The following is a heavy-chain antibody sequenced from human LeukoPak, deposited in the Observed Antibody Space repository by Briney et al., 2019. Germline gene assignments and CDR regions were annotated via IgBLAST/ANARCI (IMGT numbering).Heavy chain of an antibody. CDR1: GYTFTSYG. D-gene: IGHD3-10*01. CDR2: ISAYNGNT. J-gene: IGHJ4*02. V-gene: IGHV1-18*01. Sequence: ASVKVSCKASGYTFTSYGISWVRQAPGQGLEWMGWISAYNGNTNYAQKLQGRVTMTTDTSTSTAYMELSSLRSEDTAVYYCARDYSIYGSGFFDYWGQGTLVTVSS. CDR3: ARDYSIYGSGFFDY.